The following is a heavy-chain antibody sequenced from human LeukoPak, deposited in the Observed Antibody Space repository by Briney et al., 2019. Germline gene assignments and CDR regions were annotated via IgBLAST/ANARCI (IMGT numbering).Heavy chain of an antibody. D-gene: IGHD3-10*01. Sequence: SETLSLTCTVSGGSISSYYWSWIRQPAGKGLEWIGRIYTSGSTNYNPSLKSRVTMSVDTSKNQFSLKLSSVTAAGTAVYYCARGRGWGITTTDWFDPWGQGTLVTVSS. CDR3: ARGRGWGITTTDWFDP. J-gene: IGHJ5*02. V-gene: IGHV4-4*07. CDR2: IYTSGST. CDR1: GGSISSYY.